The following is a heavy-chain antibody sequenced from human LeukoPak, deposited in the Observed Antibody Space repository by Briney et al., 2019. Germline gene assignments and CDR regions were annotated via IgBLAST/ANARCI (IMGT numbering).Heavy chain of an antibody. CDR1: GFTFSSYS. CDR3: ARDPVGATNPSFDY. V-gene: IGHV3-21*01. CDR2: ISSSSSYI. Sequence: GGSLTLSCAASGFTFSSYSMNWVRQAPGKALEWVSSISSSSSYIYYADSVKGRFTISRDNAKNSLYLQMNSLRAEDTAVYYCARDPVGATNPSFDYWGQGTLVTVSS. J-gene: IGHJ4*02. D-gene: IGHD1-26*01.